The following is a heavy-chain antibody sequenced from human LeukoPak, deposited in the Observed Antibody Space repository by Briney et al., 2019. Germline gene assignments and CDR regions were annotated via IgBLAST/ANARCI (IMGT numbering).Heavy chain of an antibody. Sequence: PSGTLSLTCTVSSGSISSSSYYWGWIRQPPGKGLEWIGSIYYSGSTYYNPSLKSRVTISVDTSKNQFSLKLSSVTAADTAVYYCARDWGWAKYYYGSGESDPWGQGTLVTVSS. D-gene: IGHD3-10*01. J-gene: IGHJ5*02. V-gene: IGHV4-39*07. CDR2: IYYSGST. CDR3: ARDWGWAKYYYGSGESDP. CDR1: SGSISSSSYY.